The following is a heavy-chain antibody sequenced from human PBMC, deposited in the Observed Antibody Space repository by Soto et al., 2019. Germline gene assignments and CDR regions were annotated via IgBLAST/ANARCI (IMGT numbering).Heavy chain of an antibody. CDR1: GGTFSSNT. CDR2: IIPNLDIT. D-gene: IGHD5-12*01. V-gene: IGHV1-69*02. Sequence: QVQLVQSGAEVKKPGSSVKVSCKASGGTFSSNTISWVRQAPGQGLEWMGRIIPNLDITNYAQKLQGRVTITADKSTTTAYMELSSLRSEDTAVYYCARATRGYSGYDYYFDSWGQGTLVTVSS. CDR3: ARATRGYSGYDYYFDS. J-gene: IGHJ4*02.